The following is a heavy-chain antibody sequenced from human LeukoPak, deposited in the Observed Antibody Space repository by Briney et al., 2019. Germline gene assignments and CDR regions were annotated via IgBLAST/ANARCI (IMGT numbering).Heavy chain of an antibody. V-gene: IGHV4-59*08. CDR3: ARIPFRGYSYGYLDYYYYYGMDV. CDR1: GGSISSYY. J-gene: IGHJ6*02. D-gene: IGHD5-18*01. Sequence: SETLSLTCTVSGGSISSYYWSWIRQPPGKGLEWIGYIYYGGSTNYNPSLKSRVTISVDTSKNQFPLKLSSVTAADTAVYYCARIPFRGYSYGYLDYYYYYGMDVWGQGTTVTVSS. CDR2: IYYGGST.